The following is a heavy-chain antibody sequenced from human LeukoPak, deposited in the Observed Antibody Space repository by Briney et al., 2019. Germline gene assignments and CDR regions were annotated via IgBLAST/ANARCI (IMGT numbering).Heavy chain of an antibody. CDR1: GFTLSNYE. CDR3: ARDHPGIPPRFDY. D-gene: IGHD6-13*01. Sequence: GGSLRLSCVASGFTLSNYEMNWVRQAPGKGLEWVSSISSSSSYIYYADSVKGRFTISRDNAKNSLYLQMNSLRAEDTAVYYCARDHPGIPPRFDYWGQGTLVTVSS. J-gene: IGHJ4*02. CDR2: ISSSSSYI. V-gene: IGHV3-21*01.